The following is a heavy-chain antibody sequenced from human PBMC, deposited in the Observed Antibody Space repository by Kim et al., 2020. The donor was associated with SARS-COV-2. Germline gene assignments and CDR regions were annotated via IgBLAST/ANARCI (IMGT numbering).Heavy chain of an antibody. J-gene: IGHJ2*01. CDR3: AKGRRYSSGDWYFDL. CDR2: IYSGGSST. Sequence: GGSLRLSCAASGFTFSSYAMSWVRQAPGKGLEWVSVIYSGGSSTYYADSVKGRFTISRDNSKNTLYLQMNSLRAEDTAVYYCAKGRRYSSGDWYFDLWGRGTLVTVSS. V-gene: IGHV3-23*03. CDR1: GFTFSSYA. D-gene: IGHD6-25*01.